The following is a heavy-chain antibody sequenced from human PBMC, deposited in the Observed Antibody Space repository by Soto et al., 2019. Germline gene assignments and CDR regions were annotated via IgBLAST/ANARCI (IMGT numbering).Heavy chain of an antibody. CDR2: INHSGST. CDR3: ARMGPNRQGTTSGFDY. D-gene: IGHD2-2*01. J-gene: IGHJ4*02. CDR1: GGSISGYY. Sequence: QVQLQQWGAGLLKPSETLSLTCAVYGGSISGYYWSWIRQPPGKGLEWIGEINHSGSTNYNPSLKSRVTISVDTSKNQFSLKLSSVTAADTAVYYCARMGPNRQGTTSGFDYWGQGTLVTVSS. V-gene: IGHV4-34*01.